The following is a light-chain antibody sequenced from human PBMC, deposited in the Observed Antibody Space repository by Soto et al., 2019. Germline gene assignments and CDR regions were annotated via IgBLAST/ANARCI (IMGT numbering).Light chain of an antibody. CDR2: EVS. J-gene: IGLJ2*01. CDR3: SSYTSSSTPVV. V-gene: IGLV2-14*01. CDR1: SSDVGGYNY. Sequence: QSALTQPASVSGSPGQSITISCTGTSSDVGGYNYVSWYQRHPGKAPKLMFYEVSNRPSGVSNRFSGSKSGNTASLTISGLQAEDEADYYCSSYTSSSTPVVFGGGTKVTVL.